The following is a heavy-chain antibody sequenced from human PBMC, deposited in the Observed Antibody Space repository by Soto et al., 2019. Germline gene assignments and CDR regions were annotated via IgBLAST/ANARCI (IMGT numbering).Heavy chain of an antibody. CDR2: VYYTGST. J-gene: IGHJ5*02. CDR1: GASFSSSAHY. Sequence: SETLSLTCTVSGASFSSSAHYWGWIRQPPGKGLEWIGSVYYTGSTFYNPSLKSRIAMSVDTSTNQFYLRLDSVTAADTAVYYCARLYYDFLAWFDPWGQGTLVTVSS. V-gene: IGHV4-39*01. D-gene: IGHD3-3*01. CDR3: ARLYYDFLAWFDP.